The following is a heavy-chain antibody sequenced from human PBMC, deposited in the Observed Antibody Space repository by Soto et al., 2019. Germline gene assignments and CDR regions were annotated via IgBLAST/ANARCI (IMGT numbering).Heavy chain of an antibody. D-gene: IGHD3-3*01. CDR3: ARDGLPDDFRSEGYWFDP. V-gene: IGHV3-30-3*01. Sequence: QVQLVESGGGVVQPGRSLRLSCAASGFTFSTFALHWVRQAPGKGLEWVANISHDGSNKYYADSVKGRFTISRDNSKNILYMQMNSLRAEDTAVYYCARDGLPDDFRSEGYWFDPWDQGTLVTVSS. J-gene: IGHJ5*02. CDR2: ISHDGSNK. CDR1: GFTFSTFA.